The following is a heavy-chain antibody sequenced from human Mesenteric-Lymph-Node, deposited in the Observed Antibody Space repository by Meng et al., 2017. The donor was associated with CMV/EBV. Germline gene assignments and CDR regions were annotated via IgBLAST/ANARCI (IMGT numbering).Heavy chain of an antibody. CDR1: GFSLSTPGVG. Sequence: TVSGFSLSTPGVGVNWIRQPPGKALEWLVLIYWNDDKRYNPSLRTRLSITKDTSKNQVVLTMTNMDPVDTATYYCANGVDYGDYLDYWGQGTLVTVSS. J-gene: IGHJ4*02. V-gene: IGHV2-5*01. D-gene: IGHD4-17*01. CDR3: ANGVDYGDYLDY. CDR2: IYWNDDK.